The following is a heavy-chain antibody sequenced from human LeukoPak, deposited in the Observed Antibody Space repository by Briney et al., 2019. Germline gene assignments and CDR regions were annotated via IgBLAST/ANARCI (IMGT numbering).Heavy chain of an antibody. CDR2: INPNTGGT. J-gene: IGHJ4*02. D-gene: IGHD6-19*01. CDR3: ARNGIEVAGYDY. CDR1: GYVFTGYY. V-gene: IGHV1-2*02. Sequence: GASVKVSCKASGYVFTGYYMHWVRQAPGQGLEWMGWINPNTGGTNDAQKFQGRVTMTRDRSTSTAYMELSRLGSDDTAVYYCARNGIEVAGYDYWGQGTVVTVSS.